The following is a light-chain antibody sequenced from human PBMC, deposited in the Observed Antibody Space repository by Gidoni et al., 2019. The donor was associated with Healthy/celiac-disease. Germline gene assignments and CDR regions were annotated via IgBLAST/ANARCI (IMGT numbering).Light chain of an antibody. CDR2: WAS. V-gene: IGKV4-1*01. CDR3: QQYYSTP. Sequence: DIVMTQSPDSLAVYLGERATINCKSSQSVLYSSNNKNYLAWYQQKPGQPTKLLIYWASTRESGVPDRFSGSGSGTDFTLTISSLQAEDVAVYYCQQYYSTPFGQGTKLEIK. CDR1: QSVLYSSNNKNY. J-gene: IGKJ2*01.